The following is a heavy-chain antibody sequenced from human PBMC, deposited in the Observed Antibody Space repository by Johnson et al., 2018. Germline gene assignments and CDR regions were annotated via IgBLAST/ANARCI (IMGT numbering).Heavy chain of an antibody. J-gene: IGHJ3*02. D-gene: IGHD5-24*01. V-gene: IGHV3-30*03. CDR2: ISYDGSHK. CDR1: GFTFSSYG. CDR3: ADTHVEMATIGGAFEI. Sequence: QVQLVESGGGVVQPGRSLRLSCAASGFTFSSYGMHWVRQAPGQGLEWVAVISYDGSHKYYADSVKGRFTISRENSKNTLSLQMNRRRAEDSAVYYCADTHVEMATIGGAFEIWGQGTIVAVSS.